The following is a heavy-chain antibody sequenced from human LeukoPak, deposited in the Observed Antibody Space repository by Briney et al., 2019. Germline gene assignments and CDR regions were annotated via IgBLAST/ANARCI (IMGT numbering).Heavy chain of an antibody. Sequence: AGVSLRLSCAASGLIVSSNYMSWVRQAPGKGLEWVSALYSGGSIYYADSVKGRFTISRDNSKNTLYLQMNSLRADDTAVYYCARDPSRGLYYFDHWGQGTLVTVSS. CDR3: ARDPSRGLYYFDH. D-gene: IGHD3-10*01. CDR2: LYSGGSI. J-gene: IGHJ4*02. V-gene: IGHV3-53*01. CDR1: GLIVSSNY.